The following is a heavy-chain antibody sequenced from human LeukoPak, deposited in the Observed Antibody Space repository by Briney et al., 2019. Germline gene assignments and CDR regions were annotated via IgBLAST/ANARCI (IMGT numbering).Heavy chain of an antibody. Sequence: GESLKISCKGSGYSFTSYRIGWVRQMPGKGLEWMGIIYPGDSDTRYSPSFQGQVTISADKSISTAYLQWSSLKASDTAMYYCARHVVTGTGSPGNFDYWGQGTLVTVSS. CDR3: ARHVVTGTGSPGNFDY. J-gene: IGHJ4*02. CDR1: GYSFTSYR. CDR2: IYPGDSDT. V-gene: IGHV5-51*01. D-gene: IGHD1-14*01.